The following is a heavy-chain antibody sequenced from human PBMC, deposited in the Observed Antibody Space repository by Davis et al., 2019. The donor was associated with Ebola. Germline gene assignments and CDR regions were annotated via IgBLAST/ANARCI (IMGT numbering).Heavy chain of an antibody. CDR2: IYYSGST. D-gene: IGHD3-3*01. CDR1: GGSISSGGYY. V-gene: IGHV4-31*03. Sequence: PSETLSLTCTVSGGSISSGGYYWSWIRQHPGKGLEWTGYIYYSGSTYYNPSPKSRVTLSVDTSKNQFSLKLSSVTAADTAVYYCARGFALRFLAGYYGMDVWGKGTTVTVSS. CDR3: ARGFALRFLAGYYGMDV. J-gene: IGHJ6*04.